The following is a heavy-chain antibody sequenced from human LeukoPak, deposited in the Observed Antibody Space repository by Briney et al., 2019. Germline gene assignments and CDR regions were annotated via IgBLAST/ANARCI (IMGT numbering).Heavy chain of an antibody. CDR2: ISYDGSNK. Sequence: XGSLRLSCAASGFTFSSYAMHWVRQAPGKGLEWVAVISYDGSNKYYADSVKGRFTISRDNSKNTLYLQMNSLRAEDTAVYYCARVYCSSTSCYHDYYGMDVWGQGTTVTVSS. CDR1: GFTFSSYA. V-gene: IGHV3-30*04. D-gene: IGHD2-2*01. J-gene: IGHJ6*02. CDR3: ARVYCSSTSCYHDYYGMDV.